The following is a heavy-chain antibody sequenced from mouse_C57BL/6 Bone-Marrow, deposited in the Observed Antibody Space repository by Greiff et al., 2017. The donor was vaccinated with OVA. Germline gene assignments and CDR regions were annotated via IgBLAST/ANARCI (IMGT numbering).Heavy chain of an antibody. V-gene: IGHV1-81*01. CDR1: GYTFTSYG. CDR2: ISPRSGNT. CDR3: ARRPPYGYFDV. Sequence: VQLQPSGAELARPGASVKLSFKASGYTFTSYGLSWVKQRTGQGLEWIGEISPRSGNTYYNEQFKGKATLTADQSSSTAYMELRSLTSEDSAVYFCARRPPYGYFDVWGTGTTVTVSS. J-gene: IGHJ1*03.